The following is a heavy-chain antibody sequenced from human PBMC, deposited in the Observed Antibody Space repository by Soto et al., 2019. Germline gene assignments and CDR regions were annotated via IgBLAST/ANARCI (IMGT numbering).Heavy chain of an antibody. V-gene: IGHV4-30-4*01. CDR3: ARGGRPYGSSWYIARLDP. CDR1: GGSISSGDYY. J-gene: IGHJ5*02. D-gene: IGHD6-13*01. Sequence: QVQLQDSGPGLVKPSQTLSLTCTVSGGSISSGDYYWRWLRQPPGRGLAWIGYIYYSGSTYYNPSLKRRVTISVNTSKNQSSLMLSSVTAADTAAYYCARGGRPYGSSWYIARLDPRGQGTLVTVSS. CDR2: IYYSGST.